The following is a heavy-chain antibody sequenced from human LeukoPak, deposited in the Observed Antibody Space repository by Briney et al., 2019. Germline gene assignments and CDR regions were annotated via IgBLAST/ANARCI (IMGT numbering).Heavy chain of an antibody. CDR1: GFTFSNYA. J-gene: IGHJ4*02. CDR2: ISGSGGET. V-gene: IGHV3-23*01. Sequence: GGSLRLSCAASGFTFSNYAMSWVRQAPGKRLEWFSAISGSGGETYYAESVKGRFTISRDNSKNTLYMQMNSLRAEDTALYYCAKENPHNDYWGQGTLVTVSS. CDR3: AKENPHNDY.